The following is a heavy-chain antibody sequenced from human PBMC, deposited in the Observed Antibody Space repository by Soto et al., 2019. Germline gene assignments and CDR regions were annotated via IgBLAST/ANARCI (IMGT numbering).Heavy chain of an antibody. CDR1: GGTFSSYA. CDR3: ARGSYYYGSGSYYQYHGMDV. Sequence: QVQLVQSGAEVKKPGSSVKVSCTASGGTFSSYAISWVRQAPGQGPEWRGGIIPIFGTANYAQKCQGRVTITEDESTSTAYMELSSLRSEDTAVYYCARGSYYYGSGSYYQYHGMDVRGHGTTVTVSS. CDR2: IIPIFGTA. D-gene: IGHD3-10*01. V-gene: IGHV1-69*01. J-gene: IGHJ6*02.